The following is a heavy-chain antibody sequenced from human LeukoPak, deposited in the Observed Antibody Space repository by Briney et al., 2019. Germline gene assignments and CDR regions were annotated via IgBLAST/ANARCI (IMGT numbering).Heavy chain of an antibody. J-gene: IGHJ4*02. CDR2: THPSGIF. CDR3: ARGRDRSKAGDH. V-gene: IGHV4-34*01. CDR1: GGSCDDYY. Sequence: SETLSLTCAVYGGSCDDYYCSWLRRPPGKGLEWIGETHPSGIFYYNSSLLSRVTISIDTSKSQFSLRLTSVTAADTAFYYCARGRDRSKAGDHWGQGSLVTVSS. D-gene: IGHD5-24*01.